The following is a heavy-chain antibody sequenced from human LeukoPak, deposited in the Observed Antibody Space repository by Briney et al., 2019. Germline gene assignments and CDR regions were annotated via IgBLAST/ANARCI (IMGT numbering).Heavy chain of an antibody. Sequence: SETLSLTCTVSGGSISSSSSYWGWIRQPPGKGLEWIGSIYYSGSTYYNPSLKSRVTISVDTSKNQFSLKLSSVTAADTAVYYCARVIVVVVAATPSWYFDLWGRGTLVTVSS. J-gene: IGHJ2*01. CDR2: IYYSGST. V-gene: IGHV4-39*07. CDR1: GGSISSSSSY. D-gene: IGHD2-15*01. CDR3: ARVIVVVVAATPSWYFDL.